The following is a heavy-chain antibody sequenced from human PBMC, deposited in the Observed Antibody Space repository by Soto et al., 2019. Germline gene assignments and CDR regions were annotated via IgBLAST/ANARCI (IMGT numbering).Heavy chain of an antibody. CDR1: GGSINNYY. D-gene: IGHD3-10*01. CDR2: IYSSGST. CDR3: ARHSYYYGSTYGCWLDP. Sequence: SETLSLTCTVSGGSINNYYWSWIRQPPGKGLEWIGYIYSSGSTYYSPSLKSRVTISIDTSKNQFSLKLSSVTAADTAVYYCARHSYYYGSTYGCWLDPWGQGTLVTVSS. V-gene: IGHV4-59*08. J-gene: IGHJ5*02.